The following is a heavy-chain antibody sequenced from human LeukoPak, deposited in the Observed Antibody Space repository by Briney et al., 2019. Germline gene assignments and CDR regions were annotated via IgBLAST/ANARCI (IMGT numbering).Heavy chain of an antibody. CDR2: VYSDDIR. J-gene: IGHJ4*02. CDR3: TRDSTTFRFGY. V-gene: IGHV3-53*01. Sequence: GGSLRLSCAASGVAVSSSYMGWVRQAPGKGLEWVSIVYSDDIRYYVDSVKGRFSISRDTSRNTLYLQMNSLRADDTAVYYCTRDSTTFRFGYWGQGTLVTVSS. CDR1: GVAVSSSY. D-gene: IGHD4-11*01.